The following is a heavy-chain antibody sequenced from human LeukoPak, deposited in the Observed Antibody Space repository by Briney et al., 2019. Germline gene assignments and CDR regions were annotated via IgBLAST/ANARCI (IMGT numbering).Heavy chain of an antibody. D-gene: IGHD2-8*02. CDR1: GYTFTGYY. V-gene: IGHV1-2*02. Sequence: ASVKVSCKASGYTFTGYYMHWVRQAPGQGLEWMGWINAKSGDTKYAQKFQARVTMTRDTSITTTYMEVSRLSSDDTAVYYCARQNTGQLDYWGQGTLVTVSS. CDR3: ARQNTGQLDY. J-gene: IGHJ4*02. CDR2: INAKSGDT.